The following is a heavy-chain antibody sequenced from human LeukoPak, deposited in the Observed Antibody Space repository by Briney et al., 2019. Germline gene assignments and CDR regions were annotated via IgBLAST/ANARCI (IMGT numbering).Heavy chain of an antibody. J-gene: IGHJ4*02. CDR3: ARQKDYFDY. V-gene: IGHV3-23*01. Sequence: GGSLRLSCAASGFTFSSYAMSWVRQAPGKGLEWGSAISGSGGSTYYADSVKGRFTISRDNSKNTLYLQMNSRRAEDTAVYYCARQKDYFDYWGQGTLLTVPS. CDR1: GFTFSSYA. CDR2: ISGSGGST.